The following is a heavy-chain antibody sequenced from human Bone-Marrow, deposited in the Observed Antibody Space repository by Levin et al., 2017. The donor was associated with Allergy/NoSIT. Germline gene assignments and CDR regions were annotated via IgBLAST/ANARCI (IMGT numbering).Heavy chain of an antibody. CDR3: ARRDFDYVWEGDRPLEEWYMDV. J-gene: IGHJ6*03. V-gene: IGHV3-48*01. Sequence: PGGSLRLSCAASGFTFSSYGMNWVRQAPGKGLEWVSYISSSSATIYYADSVKDRFTISRDNAKNSLYLQMNSLRAEDTAVYYCARRDFDYVWEGDRPLEEWYMDVWGKGTTVTVSS. CDR1: GFTFSSYG. CDR2: ISSSSATI. D-gene: IGHD3-16*02.